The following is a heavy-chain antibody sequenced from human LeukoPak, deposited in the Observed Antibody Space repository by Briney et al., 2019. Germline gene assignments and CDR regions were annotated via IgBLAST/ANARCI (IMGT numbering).Heavy chain of an antibody. D-gene: IGHD4-17*01. J-gene: IGHJ4*02. Sequence: GGSLRLSCAASGFTFSGYAMPWVRQAPGKGLEWVAVISYDGSNKYYADSVKGRFTISRDNSKNTLYLQMNSLRAEDTAVYYCARVRHDYGSFDYWGQGTLVTVSS. V-gene: IGHV3-30-3*01. CDR1: GFTFSGYA. CDR2: ISYDGSNK. CDR3: ARVRHDYGSFDY.